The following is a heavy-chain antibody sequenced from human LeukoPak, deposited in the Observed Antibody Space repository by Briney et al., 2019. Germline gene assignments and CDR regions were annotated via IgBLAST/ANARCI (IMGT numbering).Heavy chain of an antibody. CDR3: ARESQRAGVWGSYRYYRGVDY. J-gene: IGHJ4*02. D-gene: IGHD3-16*02. CDR1: GGSISSYY. Sequence: SETLSLTCTVSGGSISSYYWSWIRQPAGKGLEWIGRIYTSGSTNYNPSLKSRVTMSVDTSKNQFSLKLSSVTAADTAVYYCARESQRAGVWGSYRYYRGVDYWGQGTLVTVSS. V-gene: IGHV4-4*07. CDR2: IYTSGST.